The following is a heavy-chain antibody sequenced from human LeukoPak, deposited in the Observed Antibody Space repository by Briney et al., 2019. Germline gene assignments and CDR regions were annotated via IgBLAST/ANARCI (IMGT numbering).Heavy chain of an antibody. Sequence: GGSLRLSCAASGFSFSSYGMHWVRQAPGKGLEWVAVISYVGRNKYYADSVKGRFTISRDTSKNTLYLQMNSLRAEDTAVYYCASEDGHNPNLGFDYWGQGTLVTVSS. CDR3: ASEDGHNPNLGFDY. J-gene: IGHJ4*02. V-gene: IGHV3-30*03. CDR2: ISYVGRNK. CDR1: GFSFSSYG. D-gene: IGHD5-24*01.